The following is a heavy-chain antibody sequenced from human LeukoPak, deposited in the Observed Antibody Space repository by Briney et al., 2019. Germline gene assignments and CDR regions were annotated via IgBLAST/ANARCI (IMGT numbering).Heavy chain of an antibody. CDR2: ISGSGTTK. CDR3: ARLLSRFDY. CDR1: GFTLSDYY. V-gene: IGHV3-11*01. J-gene: IGHJ4*02. Sequence: GGSLRLSCAASGFTLSDYYMSWIRQAPGKGPEWVSYISGSGTTKYYADSVKGRFTISRDNAKNSLYLQMNSLRAEDTAVYYCARLLSRFDYWGQGTLVTVSS.